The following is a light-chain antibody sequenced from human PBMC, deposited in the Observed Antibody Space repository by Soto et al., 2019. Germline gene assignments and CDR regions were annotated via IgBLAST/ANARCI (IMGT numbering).Light chain of an antibody. CDR1: NIGRKS. V-gene: IGLV3-21*02. CDR3: QVWDSGFVHRV. Sequence: SYELTQPPSVSVAPGQTARITCGGNNIGRKSVHWYQLKPGQAPVLLIYDDSDRPSGIPERFSGSNSENTATVTISRVEAGDEADYYCQVWDSGFVHRVFGGGTKLTVL. J-gene: IGLJ3*02. CDR2: DDS.